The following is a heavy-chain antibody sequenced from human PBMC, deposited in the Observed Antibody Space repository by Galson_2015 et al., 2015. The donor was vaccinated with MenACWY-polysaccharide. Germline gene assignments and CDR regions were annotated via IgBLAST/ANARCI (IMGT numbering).Heavy chain of an antibody. D-gene: IGHD3-16*01. CDR3: ATEDYAYCTGGY. CDR2: ISGSGGST. Sequence: SLRLSCAASGFTFSSYAMSWVRQAPGKGLEWVSAISGSGGSTYYADSVKGRFTISRDNSKNTLYLQMNSLRAEDTAVYYCATEDYAYCTGGYWGQGTLVTVSS. CDR1: GFTFSSYA. V-gene: IGHV3-23*01. J-gene: IGHJ4*02.